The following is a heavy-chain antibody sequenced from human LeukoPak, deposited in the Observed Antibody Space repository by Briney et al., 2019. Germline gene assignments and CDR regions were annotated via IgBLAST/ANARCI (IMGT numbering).Heavy chain of an antibody. J-gene: IGHJ3*02. Sequence: SETLSLTCTVSGGPVSSGSYYWSWIRQPPGKGLEWIGYIYYSGSTNYNPSLKSRVTISVDTSKNQFSLKLSSVTAADTAVYYCARDLSSSSYDAFDIWGQGTMVTVSS. CDR3: ARDLSSSSYDAFDI. D-gene: IGHD6-6*01. CDR2: IYYSGST. V-gene: IGHV4-61*01. CDR1: GGPVSSGSYY.